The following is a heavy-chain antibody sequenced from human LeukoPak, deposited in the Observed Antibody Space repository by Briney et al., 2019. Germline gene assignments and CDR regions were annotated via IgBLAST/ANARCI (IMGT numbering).Heavy chain of an antibody. CDR3: ASIGIAAAGTSDY. CDR2: INSDGSST. V-gene: IGHV3-74*01. D-gene: IGHD6-13*01. CDR1: GFTFSSYG. Sequence: AGGSLRLSCAATGFTFSSYGMSWVRQAPGKGLVWVSRINSDGSSTSYADSVKGRFTISRDNAKNTLYLQMNSLRAEDTAVYYCASIGIAAAGTSDYWGQGTLVTVSS. J-gene: IGHJ4*02.